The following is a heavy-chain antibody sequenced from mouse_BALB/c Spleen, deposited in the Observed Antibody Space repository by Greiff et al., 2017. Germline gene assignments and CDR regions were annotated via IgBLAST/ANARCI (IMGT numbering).Heavy chain of an antibody. Sequence: EVQVVESGGGLVQPGGSLRLSCATSGFTFTDYYMSWVRQPPGKALEWLGFIRNKANGYTTEYSASVKGRFTISRDNSQSILYLQMNTLRAEDSATYYCARGYGHYFDYWGQGTTLTVSS. J-gene: IGHJ2*01. D-gene: IGHD1-1*01. CDR1: GFTFTDYY. CDR2: IRNKANGYTT. V-gene: IGHV7-3*02. CDR3: ARGYGHYFDY.